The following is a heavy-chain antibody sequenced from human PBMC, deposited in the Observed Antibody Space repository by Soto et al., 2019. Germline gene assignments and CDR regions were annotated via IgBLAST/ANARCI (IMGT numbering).Heavy chain of an antibody. CDR2: IYYSGST. Sequence: PSETLSLTCTVSGGSISSGGYYWSWIRQHPGKGLEWIGYIYYSGSTYYNPSLKSRVTISVDTSKNQFSLKLSSVTAADTAVYYCERTGGDRSGYYYVSYYYYGKDVWGQGTTVTVSS. J-gene: IGHJ6*02. CDR3: ERTGGDRSGYYYVSYYYYGKDV. D-gene: IGHD3-22*01. CDR1: GGSISSGGYY. V-gene: IGHV4-31*03.